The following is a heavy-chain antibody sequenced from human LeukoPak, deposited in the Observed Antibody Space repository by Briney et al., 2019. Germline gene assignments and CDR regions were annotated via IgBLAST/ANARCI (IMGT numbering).Heavy chain of an antibody. CDR3: ARGRGAARFVTIEFDY. CDR2: INHRGST. CDR1: GGSFSGYH. Sequence: PSETLSLTCAVYGGSFSGYHWSWIRQPPGEGLEWIGEINHRGSTNYNPSLKSRVTMSVDTSKNQFSLKLSSVTAADTAVYYCARGRGAARFVTIEFDYWGQGALVTVSS. J-gene: IGHJ4*02. V-gene: IGHV4-34*01. D-gene: IGHD6-6*01.